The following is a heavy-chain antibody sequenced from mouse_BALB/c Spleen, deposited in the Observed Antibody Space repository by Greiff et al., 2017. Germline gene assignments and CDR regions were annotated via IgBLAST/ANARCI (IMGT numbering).Heavy chain of an antibody. D-gene: IGHD2-14*01. CDR3: ARSDRYDDWFAY. Sequence: VQLQQSGTVLARPGASVKMSCKASGYTFTSYWMQWVKQRPGQGLEWIGAIYPGDGDTRYTQKFKGKATLTADKSSSTAYMQLSSLASEDSAVYYCARSDRYDDWFAYWGQGTLVTVSA. CDR2: IYPGDGDT. J-gene: IGHJ3*01. CDR1: GYTFTSYW. V-gene: IGHV1-87*01.